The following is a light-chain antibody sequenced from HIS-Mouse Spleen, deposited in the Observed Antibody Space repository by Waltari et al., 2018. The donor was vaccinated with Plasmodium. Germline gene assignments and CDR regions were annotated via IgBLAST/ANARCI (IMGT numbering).Light chain of an antibody. Sequence: SYELTQPLSVPVSPGQTARTTCSGDALTTKYAYWYQQKSGQAPVLVIYEDSKRPSGIPERFSGSSSGTMATLTISGAQVEDEADYYCYSTDSSGNHRVFGGGTKLTVL. CDR3: YSTDSSGNHRV. V-gene: IGLV3-10*01. CDR2: EDS. J-gene: IGLJ2*01. CDR1: ALTTKY.